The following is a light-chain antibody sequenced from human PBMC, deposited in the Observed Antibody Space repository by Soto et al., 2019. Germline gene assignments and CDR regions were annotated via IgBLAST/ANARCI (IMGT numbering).Light chain of an antibody. CDR2: EVT. V-gene: IGLV2-8*01. J-gene: IGLJ2*01. Sequence: QSVLTQTPSASGSPGQSVTISCTGTSSDVGAYDYVSWYQQHPGKAPKPMIYEVTKRPSGVPDRFSGSKSGNTASLTVSGLQVEDEAEYYCSSYAGSNNLLFGGGTKVTVL. CDR1: SSDVGAYDY. CDR3: SSYAGSNNLL.